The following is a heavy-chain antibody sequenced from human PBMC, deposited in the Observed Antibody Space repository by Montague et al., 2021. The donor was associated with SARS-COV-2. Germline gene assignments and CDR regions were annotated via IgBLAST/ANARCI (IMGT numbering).Heavy chain of an antibody. V-gene: IGHV4-38-2*02. D-gene: IGHD2-15*01. CDR2: IYHSGST. CDR1: GYSISSGYY. CDR3: ARERRYCSGRSCYSGWFDP. J-gene: IGHJ5*02. Sequence: SETLSLTCTVSGYSISSGYYWGWIRQPPGKGLEWIGSIYHSGSTYYNPSLKSRVTISVDTSKNQFSLKLSSVTAADTAVYYCARERRYCSGRSCYSGWFDPWGQGTLVTVSS.